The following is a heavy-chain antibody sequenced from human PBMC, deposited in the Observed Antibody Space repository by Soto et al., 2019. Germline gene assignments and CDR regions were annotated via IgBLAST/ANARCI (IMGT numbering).Heavy chain of an antibody. Sequence: GASVKVSCKASGGTLSSYAISWVRQAPGQGLEWMGGIIPIFGTANYAQKFQGRVTITADESTSTAYMELSSLRSEDTAVYYCARDLPQRITIFGVVRGYYYYGMDVWGQGTTVTVSS. V-gene: IGHV1-69*13. CDR2: IIPIFGTA. CDR3: ARDLPQRITIFGVVRGYYYYGMDV. J-gene: IGHJ6*02. CDR1: GGTLSSYA. D-gene: IGHD3-3*01.